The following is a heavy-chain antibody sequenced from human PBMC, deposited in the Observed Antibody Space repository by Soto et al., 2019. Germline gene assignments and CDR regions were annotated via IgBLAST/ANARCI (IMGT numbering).Heavy chain of an antibody. CDR1: GGSFSGYY. J-gene: IGHJ4*02. CDR2: INHSGST. CDR3: ARPAIAAAVSAFDY. D-gene: IGHD6-13*01. Sequence: QVQLQQWGAGLLKPSETLSLTCAVYGGSFSGYYWSWIRQPPGKGLEWIGEINHSGSTNYNPSLKSRVTIPLDTSKTQFSRKLSSVTAADTAVYYCARPAIAAAVSAFDYWGQGTLVTVSS. V-gene: IGHV4-34*01.